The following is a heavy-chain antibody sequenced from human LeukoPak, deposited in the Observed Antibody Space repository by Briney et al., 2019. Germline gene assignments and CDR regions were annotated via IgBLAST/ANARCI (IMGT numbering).Heavy chain of an antibody. Sequence: SETLSLTCTVSGGSISSSSYYWGWIRQPPGKGLEWIGSIYYTRSTYYSPSLKSRVTISVDTSKNQFSLKLTSVTAADTAVYYCARGVTMIVVVIHDWYFDLWGRGTLVTVSS. D-gene: IGHD3-22*01. CDR2: IYYTRST. CDR1: GGSISSSSYY. V-gene: IGHV4-39*01. CDR3: ARGVTMIVVVIHDWYFDL. J-gene: IGHJ2*01.